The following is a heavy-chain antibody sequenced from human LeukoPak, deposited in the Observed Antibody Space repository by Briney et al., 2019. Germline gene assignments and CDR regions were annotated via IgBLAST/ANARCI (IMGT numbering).Heavy chain of an antibody. J-gene: IGHJ6*02. CDR3: ARVERKQWLVRYYYYGMDV. V-gene: IGHV1-2*02. CDR2: INPSSGGT. Sequence: ASVKVSCKASGYTFTGYYMHWVRQAPGQGLEWMGWINPSSGGTNYAQKFQGRVTMTRDTSISTAYTELSRLRSDDTAVYYCARVERKQWLVRYYYYGMDVWGQGTTVTVSS. D-gene: IGHD6-19*01. CDR1: GYTFTGYY.